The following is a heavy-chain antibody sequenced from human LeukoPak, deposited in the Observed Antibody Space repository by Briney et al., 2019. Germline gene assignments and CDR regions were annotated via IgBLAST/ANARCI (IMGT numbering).Heavy chain of an antibody. J-gene: IGHJ6*02. V-gene: IGHV3-23*01. CDR1: GFTFSSYA. CDR2: ISGSSGNT. D-gene: IGHD3-9*01. CDR3: AKSPSYYDILTGYYTYYGMDV. Sequence: GGSLRLSCAASGFTFSSYAMSWVRQAPGKGLEWVSGISGSSGNTYNADSVKGRFTISRDNSKNTLYLQMNSLRAEDTAVYYCAKSPSYYDILTGYYTYYGMDVWGQGTTVTVSS.